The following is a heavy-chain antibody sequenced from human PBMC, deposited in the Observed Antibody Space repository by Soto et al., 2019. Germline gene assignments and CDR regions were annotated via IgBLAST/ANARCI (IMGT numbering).Heavy chain of an antibody. D-gene: IGHD3-22*01. CDR1: GFTFSSYA. Sequence: PGGSLRLSCAASGFTFSSYAMSWVRQAPGKGLEWVSAISASGASTYYADTVKGRFTISRDNSKNTLYLQMNSLRAEDTAVYYCAKGDSSGDPRYFDYWGQGTLVTVSS. CDR2: ISASGAST. CDR3: AKGDSSGDPRYFDY. V-gene: IGHV3-23*01. J-gene: IGHJ4*02.